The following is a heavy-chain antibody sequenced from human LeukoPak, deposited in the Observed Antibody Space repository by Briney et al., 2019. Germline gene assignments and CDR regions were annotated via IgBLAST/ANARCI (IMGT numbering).Heavy chain of an antibody. Sequence: GGSLRLSCAASGFTFSDYSMNWVRQAPGKGLQWVSSISSSSSYIYYADSVKGRFTISIDNAKNSLYLQMSSLRAADTAVYYCEKRGSSSDWYIDYWGQGTLVTVSS. D-gene: IGHD6-19*01. CDR2: ISSSSSYI. CDR3: EKRGSSSDWYIDY. CDR1: GFTFSDYS. V-gene: IGHV3-21*01. J-gene: IGHJ4*02.